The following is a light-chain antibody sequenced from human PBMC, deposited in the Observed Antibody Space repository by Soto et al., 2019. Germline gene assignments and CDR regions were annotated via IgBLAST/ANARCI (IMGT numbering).Light chain of an antibody. V-gene: IGLV2-14*01. J-gene: IGLJ1*01. CDR1: SSDVGGYNY. Sequence: QSVLTQPASVSGSPGQSITISCTGTSSDVGGYNYVSWYQQYPGKAPKLMIYGVTNRPSGASNRFSGSKTGNTASLIISGLQAEDEAYYYCFSHRGGDSHVFGTGTKVTVL. CDR2: GVT. CDR3: FSHRGGDSHV.